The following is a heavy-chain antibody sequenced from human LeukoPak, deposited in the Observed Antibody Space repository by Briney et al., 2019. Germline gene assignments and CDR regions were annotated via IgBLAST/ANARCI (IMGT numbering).Heavy chain of an antibody. D-gene: IGHD3-10*01. J-gene: IGHJ6*02. CDR2: ISGSGGST. CDR3: AKGAFRDYYGSGSYYSVYYYGMDV. CDR1: GFTFSSYA. V-gene: IGHV3-23*01. Sequence: GGSLRLSCAASGFTFSSYAMSWVRQAPGKGLEWVSAISGSGGSTYYADSVKGRFTISRDNSKNTLSLQMNSLRAEDTAVYYCAKGAFRDYYGSGSYYSVYYYGMDVWGQGTTVTVSS.